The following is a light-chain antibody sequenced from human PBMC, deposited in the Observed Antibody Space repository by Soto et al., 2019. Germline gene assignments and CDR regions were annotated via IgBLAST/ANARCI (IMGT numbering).Light chain of an antibody. Sequence: EIVLTQSPGTLSLSPGERATLSCRASQSVSSSYLAWYQQTPGQAPRLLIYGSSSMATGIPDRFSGSGSGTDFTLTISRLEPEDFAVYYCHLYGSSHPRPFGQGTELEI. V-gene: IGKV3-20*01. J-gene: IGKJ2*01. CDR3: HLYGSSHPRP. CDR2: GSS. CDR1: QSVSSSY.